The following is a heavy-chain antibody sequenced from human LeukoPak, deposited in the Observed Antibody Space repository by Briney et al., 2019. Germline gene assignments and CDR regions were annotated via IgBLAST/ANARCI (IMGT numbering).Heavy chain of an antibody. J-gene: IGHJ4*02. Sequence: ASVKVSCKASGFTFTDYYMHWVRQAPGQGLEWMGWINPNSGDTNYAQKFQGWVTMTRDTSISTAYMELSRLRSDDTAVYYCARDRSRLKDYWGQGTLVTVSS. D-gene: IGHD3-16*02. CDR2: INPNSGDT. CDR3: ARDRSRLKDY. CDR1: GFTFTDYY. V-gene: IGHV1-2*04.